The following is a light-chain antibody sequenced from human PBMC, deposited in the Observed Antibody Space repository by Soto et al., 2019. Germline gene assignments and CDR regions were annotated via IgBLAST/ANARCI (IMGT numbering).Light chain of an antibody. Sequence: MTQSPATLSVSPGERATLSCRASQSVSSNLAWYQQKPGQAPRLLIYGASTRATGIPARFSGSGSGTEFTLTISSLQSEDFAVYYCQQYNNWPPGTFGQGTKLEIK. CDR2: GAS. CDR3: QQYNNWPPGT. J-gene: IGKJ2*01. V-gene: IGKV3-15*01. CDR1: QSVSSN.